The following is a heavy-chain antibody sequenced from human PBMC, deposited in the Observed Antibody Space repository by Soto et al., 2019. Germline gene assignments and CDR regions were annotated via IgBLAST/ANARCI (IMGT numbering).Heavy chain of an antibody. V-gene: IGHV3-21*01. CDR1: GFTFSSYS. Sequence: GGSLRLSCAASGFTFSSYSMNWVRQAPGKGLEWVSSISSSSSYIYYADSVKGRFTISRDNAKNSLYLQMNSLRAEDTAVYYCARDCGGDCYSSPNDAFDIWGQGTMVTVSS. J-gene: IGHJ3*02. CDR3: ARDCGGDCYSSPNDAFDI. D-gene: IGHD2-21*02. CDR2: ISSSSSYI.